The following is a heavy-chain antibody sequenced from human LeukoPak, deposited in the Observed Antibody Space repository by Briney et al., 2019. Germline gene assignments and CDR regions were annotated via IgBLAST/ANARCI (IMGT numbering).Heavy chain of an antibody. D-gene: IGHD6-19*01. Sequence: PGGSLRLSCAASGFTFRSYGMHWVRQAPGKGLEWVAVIWYDGSNTYYADSVKGRFTISRDNSKNTLYLQLNSLRAEDTAVYYCAKDRAHYSSGWRGFFDYWGQGTLVTVSS. CDR1: GFTFRSYG. V-gene: IGHV3-33*06. J-gene: IGHJ4*02. CDR3: AKDRAHYSSGWRGFFDY. CDR2: IWYDGSNT.